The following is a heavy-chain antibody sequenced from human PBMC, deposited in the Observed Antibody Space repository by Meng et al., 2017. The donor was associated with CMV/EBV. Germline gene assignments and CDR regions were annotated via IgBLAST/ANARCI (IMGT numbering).Heavy chain of an antibody. CDR2: IGTAGDT. J-gene: IGHJ6*02. V-gene: IGHV3-13*01. CDR3: KKVSPTETPHGGQRVDV. Sequence: GESLKISCAASGFTFSSYDMHWVRQATGKGLEWVSAIGTAGDTYYPGSVKGRFTISRENAKNSLYLQMNSLRAEDTAVYYCKKVSPTETPHGGQRVDVWGQGTTVTVSS. D-gene: IGHD4-23*01. CDR1: GFTFSSYD.